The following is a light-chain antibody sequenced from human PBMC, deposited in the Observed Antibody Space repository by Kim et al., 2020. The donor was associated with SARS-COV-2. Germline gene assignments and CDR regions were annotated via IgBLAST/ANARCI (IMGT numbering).Light chain of an antibody. CDR1: QSVSTN. Sequence: EIVMTQSPAILSVSPGKRATLSCRASQSVSTNLAWYQQKPGQTPRLLFYGASTRATGVPARFSGGGSGTEFTLPISSLQSEDFAVYYCQQYNNWPALSFGGGTKVDIK. CDR2: GAS. J-gene: IGKJ4*01. CDR3: QQYNNWPALS. V-gene: IGKV3-15*01.